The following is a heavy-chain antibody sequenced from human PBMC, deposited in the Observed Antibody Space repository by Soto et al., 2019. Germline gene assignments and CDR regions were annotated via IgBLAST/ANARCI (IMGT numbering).Heavy chain of an antibody. V-gene: IGHV4-59*08. Sequence: SETLSLTCTVSGGSISSYYWSWIRQPPGKGLEWIGYIYYSGSTNYNPSLKSRVTISVDTSKNQFSLKLSSVTAADTAVYYCARHSGLRYFDGPLDYWGQGTLVTVS. D-gene: IGHD3-9*01. CDR2: IYYSGST. CDR1: GGSISSYY. J-gene: IGHJ4*02. CDR3: ARHSGLRYFDGPLDY.